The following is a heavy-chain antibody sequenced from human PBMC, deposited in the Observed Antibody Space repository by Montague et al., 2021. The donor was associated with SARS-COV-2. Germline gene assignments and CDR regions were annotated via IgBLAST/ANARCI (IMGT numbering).Heavy chain of an antibody. V-gene: IGHV4-59*12. CDR2: INYSGST. CDR3: ARVEFDGGYDSVPLDV. Sequence: SETLSLTCTVSGDSMNNYYWSWIRQPPGKGLEWIGYINYSGSTHYNPSLQSRVTLSKDTSKNQFSLKLSSVTAADTAVYYCARVEFDGGYDSVPLDVWGQGTTVTVSS. D-gene: IGHD5-12*01. J-gene: IGHJ6*02. CDR1: GDSMNNYY.